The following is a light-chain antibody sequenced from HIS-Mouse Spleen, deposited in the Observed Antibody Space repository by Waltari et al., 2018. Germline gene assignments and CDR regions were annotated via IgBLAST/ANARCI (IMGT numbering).Light chain of an antibody. J-gene: IGLJ2*01. CDR2: EDR. CDR3: YSTDSSGNHRV. CDR1: ALPKKY. Sequence: SYELTQPPSVSVSPGQTARITCSGDALPKKYAYWYQRKSGQAPVLVIYEDRKRPSGIPGRFSCSSSGTMATLTISGAQVEDEADYYCYSTDSSGNHRVFGGGTKLTVL. V-gene: IGLV3-10*01.